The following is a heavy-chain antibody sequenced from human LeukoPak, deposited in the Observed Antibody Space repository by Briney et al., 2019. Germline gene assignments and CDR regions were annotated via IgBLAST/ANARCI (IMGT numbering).Heavy chain of an antibody. V-gene: IGHV3-30*04. CDR3: AREKYSSGWYTSEAGYMDV. Sequence: GGSLRLSCAASGFTFSSYAMHWVRQAPGKGLEWVAVISYDGSNKYYADSVKGRFTISRDNSKNTLYLQMNSLRAEDTAVYYCAREKYSSGWYTSEAGYMDVWGKGTTVTISS. J-gene: IGHJ6*03. CDR2: ISYDGSNK. CDR1: GFTFSSYA. D-gene: IGHD6-19*01.